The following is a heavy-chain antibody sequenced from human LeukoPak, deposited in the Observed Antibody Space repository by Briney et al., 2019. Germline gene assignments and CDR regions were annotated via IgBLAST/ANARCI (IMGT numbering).Heavy chain of an antibody. J-gene: IGHJ4*02. CDR1: GGSISSYY. D-gene: IGHD2-21*02. CDR3: ARDPGGDLPVYYFDF. Sequence: SETLSLTCTVSGGSISSYYWSWIRQPPGKGLEWIGGTKYSGSTYYNPSLKSRVTISVDTSKNQFSLKLSSVTAADTAVYYCARDPGGDLPVYYFDFWGQGTLVTVSS. CDR2: TKYSGST. V-gene: IGHV4-59*12.